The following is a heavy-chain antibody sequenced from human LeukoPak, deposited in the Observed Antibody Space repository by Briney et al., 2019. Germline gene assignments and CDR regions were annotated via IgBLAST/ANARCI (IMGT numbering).Heavy chain of an antibody. D-gene: IGHD3-3*01. J-gene: IGHJ4*02. Sequence: GGSLRLSCAVSGFTFSSYGMHWVRQAPGKGLEWVSFIRYDGSNKYYADSVKGRFTISRDNSKNTLYLQMNSLRAEDTAVYYCARGHDFWSGAAFDYWGQGTLVTVSS. CDR1: GFTFSSYG. V-gene: IGHV3-30*02. CDR2: IRYDGSNK. CDR3: ARGHDFWSGAAFDY.